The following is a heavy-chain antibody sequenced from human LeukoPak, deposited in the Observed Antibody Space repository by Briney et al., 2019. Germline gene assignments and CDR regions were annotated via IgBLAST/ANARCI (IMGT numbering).Heavy chain of an antibody. J-gene: IGHJ4*02. CDR2: IRYDGSNE. V-gene: IGHV3-30*02. CDR3: ARDVSVVVLSSTPTQIDY. Sequence: GGSLRLSCAASGFTFSSYSMNWVRHAPGKGLEWVSFIRYDGSNEYYADSVRGRFTISRDNSKNTLYLQMNNLRAEDTAVYYCARDVSVVVLSSTPTQIDYWGQGTLVTVSS. D-gene: IGHD3-22*01. CDR1: GFTFSSYS.